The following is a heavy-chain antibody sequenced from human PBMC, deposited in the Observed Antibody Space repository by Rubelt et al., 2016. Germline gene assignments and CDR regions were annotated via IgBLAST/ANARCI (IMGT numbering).Heavy chain of an antibody. CDR3: ARFYSNFGDH. CDR2: CSAYDGKT. D-gene: IGHD4-11*01. CDR1: GYTFANYG. V-gene: IGHV1-18*01. Sequence: QVRLVQSGPEVKKPGASVKVSCKTSGYTFANYGISWVRQAPGQGPEWMGWCSAYDGKTNFAPKFEGRVSMTTDTPTTTGYMELRNLTSDDTAMYFCARFYSNFGDHWGQGALVTVSS. J-gene: IGHJ4*02.